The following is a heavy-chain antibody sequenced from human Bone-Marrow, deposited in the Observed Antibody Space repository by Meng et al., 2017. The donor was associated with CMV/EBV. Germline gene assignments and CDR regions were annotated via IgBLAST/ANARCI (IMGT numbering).Heavy chain of an antibody. J-gene: IGHJ4*02. CDR2: IKSKTDGGTT. Sequence: ESLKISCAASGFTFSNAWMSWVRQAPGKGLEWVGRIKSKTDGGTTDYAAPVKGRFTISRDDSKNTLYLQMNSLKTEDTAVYYCTTEGAYCSSTSCYEGPDYWGQGTLVNVAS. CDR1: GFTFSNAW. D-gene: IGHD2-2*01. V-gene: IGHV3-15*01. CDR3: TTEGAYCSSTSCYEGPDY.